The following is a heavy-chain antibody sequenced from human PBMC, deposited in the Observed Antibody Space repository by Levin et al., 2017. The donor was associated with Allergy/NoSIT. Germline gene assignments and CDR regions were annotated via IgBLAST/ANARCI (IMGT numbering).Heavy chain of an antibody. CDR3: ARGPGIPVRGPRRYNWFDP. CDR1: GGSFSGYY. V-gene: IGHV4-34*01. D-gene: IGHD3-10*01. J-gene: IGHJ5*02. Sequence: ASETLSLTCAVYGGSFSGYYWSWIRQPPGKGLEWIGEINHSGSTNYNPSLKSRVTISVDTSKNQFSLKLSSVTAADTAVYYCARGPGIPVRGPRRYNWFDPWGQGTLVTVSS. CDR2: INHSGST.